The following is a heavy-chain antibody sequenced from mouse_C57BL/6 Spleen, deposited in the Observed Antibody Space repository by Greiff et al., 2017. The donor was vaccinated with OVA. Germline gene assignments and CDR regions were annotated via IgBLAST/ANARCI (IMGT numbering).Heavy chain of an antibody. Sequence: EVQLVESGGGLVKPGGSLKLSCAASGFTFSDYGMHWVRQAPEKGLEWVAYISSGSSTIYYADTVKGRFTIARDNAKNPLFLQMTSLRSEDTAMYDCEREGWLPLSWFACWGQGTLVTVSA. CDR3: EREGWLPLSWFAC. CDR1: GFTFSDYG. V-gene: IGHV5-17*01. CDR2: ISSGSSTI. J-gene: IGHJ3*01. D-gene: IGHD2-3*01.